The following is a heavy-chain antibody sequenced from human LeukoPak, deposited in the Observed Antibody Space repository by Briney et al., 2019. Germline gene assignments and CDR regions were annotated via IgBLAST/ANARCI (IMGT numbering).Heavy chain of an antibody. CDR2: IRYDGSNK. J-gene: IGHJ4*02. Sequence: GGSLRLSCAASGFTFSSYGMHWVRQAPGKGLEWVAFIRYDGSNKYYADSVKGRSTISRDNSKNTLYLQMNSLRAEDTAVYYCAKDWASIPAYFDYWGQGTLVTVSS. V-gene: IGHV3-30*02. D-gene: IGHD2/OR15-2a*01. CDR3: AKDWASIPAYFDY. CDR1: GFTFSSYG.